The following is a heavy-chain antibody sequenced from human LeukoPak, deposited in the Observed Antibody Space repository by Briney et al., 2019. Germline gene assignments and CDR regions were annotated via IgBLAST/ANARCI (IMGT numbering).Heavy chain of an antibody. D-gene: IGHD3-9*01. V-gene: IGHV3-23*01. CDR1: GFTFSSYA. CDR3: AKDTVNYDILGRTTSYMDV. Sequence: GGSLRLSCAASGFTFSSYAMSWVRQAPGKGLEWVSAISGSGGSTYYADSVKGRFTLSRDNSQSTLYLQMKSLRAGDSDVYYCAKDTVNYDILGRTTSYMDVWGKGTTVTVSS. CDR2: ISGSGGST. J-gene: IGHJ6*03.